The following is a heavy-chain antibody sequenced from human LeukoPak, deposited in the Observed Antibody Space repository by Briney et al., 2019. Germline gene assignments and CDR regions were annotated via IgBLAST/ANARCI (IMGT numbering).Heavy chain of an antibody. J-gene: IGHJ5*02. D-gene: IGHD1-26*01. CDR1: GYTFTSYY. CDR3: ARDPGAGVEWNNWFDP. CDR2: INPSGGST. Sequence: ASVKVSCKASGYTFTSYYMHWVRQAPGQGLEWMGIINPSGGSTSYAQKFQGRVTMTRDMSTSTVYMELSSLRSEDTAVYYCARDPGAGVEWNNWFDPWGQGTLVTVSS. V-gene: IGHV1-46*01.